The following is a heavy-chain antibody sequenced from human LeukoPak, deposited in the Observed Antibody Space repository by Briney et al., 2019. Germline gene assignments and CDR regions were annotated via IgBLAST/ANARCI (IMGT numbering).Heavy chain of an antibody. D-gene: IGHD2-2*01. CDR2: VSSSSSYI. V-gene: IGHV3-21*01. CDR1: GFTFSTYS. J-gene: IGHJ4*02. Sequence: PGGSLRLSCAASGFTFSTYSMNWVRQAPGKGLEWVSSVSSSSSYIYYADSVKGRFTISRDNAKNSLYLQMNSLRAEDTAVYYCAIGYCTTTTCDGVGYWGQGTLVTVSS. CDR3: AIGYCTTTTCDGVGY.